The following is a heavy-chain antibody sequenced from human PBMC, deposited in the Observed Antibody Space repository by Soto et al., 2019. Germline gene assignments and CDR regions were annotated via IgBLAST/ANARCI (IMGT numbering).Heavy chain of an antibody. J-gene: IGHJ6*03. CDR3: TTGAAAYSSSSVDYYCYYMDV. D-gene: IGHD6-6*01. CDR1: GFTFSNAW. CDR2: IKSKTDGGTT. Sequence: EVQLVESGGGLVKPGGSLRLSCAASGFTFSNAWMSWVRQAPGKGLEWVGRIKSKTDGGTTDYAAPVKGRFTISRDDSKNTLYLQMNSLKTEDTAVYYCTTGAAAYSSSSVDYYCYYMDVWGKGTTVTVSS. V-gene: IGHV3-15*01.